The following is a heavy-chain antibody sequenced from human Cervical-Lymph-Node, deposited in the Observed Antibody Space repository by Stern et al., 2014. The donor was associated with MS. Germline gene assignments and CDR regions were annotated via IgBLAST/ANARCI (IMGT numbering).Heavy chain of an antibody. CDR2: IKQDGSAR. V-gene: IGHV3-7*01. CDR3: ARDDVGSLDY. Sequence: EDQLVEAGGALVQPGGSLRLSCAASGFTFSSYWMALVRQAPGKGPEWVANIKQDGSAREYVDSVKGRFTIFRDNAKNSLYLQMNSLRAEDTAVYYCARDDVGSLDYWGQGTLVTVSS. CDR1: GFTFSSYW. J-gene: IGHJ4*02.